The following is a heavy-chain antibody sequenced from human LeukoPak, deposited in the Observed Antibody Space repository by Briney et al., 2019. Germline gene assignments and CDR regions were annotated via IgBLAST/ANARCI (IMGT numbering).Heavy chain of an antibody. J-gene: IGHJ4*02. CDR3: AKDRIQLWLRGGFDY. CDR2: ISGDGGST. V-gene: IGHV3-43*02. Sequence: PGGSLRLSCAASGFTFDDYAMHWVRQAPGEGLEWVSLISGDGGSTYYADSVKGRFTISRDNSKNSLYLQMNSLRTEDTALYYCAKDRIQLWLRGGFDYWGQGTLVTVSS. CDR1: GFTFDDYA. D-gene: IGHD5-18*01.